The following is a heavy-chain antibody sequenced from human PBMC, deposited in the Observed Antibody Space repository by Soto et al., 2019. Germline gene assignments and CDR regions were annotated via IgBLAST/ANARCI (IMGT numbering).Heavy chain of an antibody. CDR2: IWYDGSNK. CDR3: ARRGATVTTPYYYYMDV. CDR1: GFTFSSYG. D-gene: IGHD4-17*01. Sequence: QVQLVESGGGVVQPGRSLRLSRAASGFTFSSYGMHWVRQAPGKGLEWVAVIWYDGSNKYYADSVKGRFTISRDNSKNTLYLQMNSLRAEDTAVYYCARRGATVTTPYYYYMDVWGKGTTVTVSS. V-gene: IGHV3-33*01. J-gene: IGHJ6*03.